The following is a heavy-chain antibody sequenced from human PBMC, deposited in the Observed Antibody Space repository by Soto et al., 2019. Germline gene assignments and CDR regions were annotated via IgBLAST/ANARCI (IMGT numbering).Heavy chain of an antibody. CDR1: GGSITHGVYY. D-gene: IGHD2-2*01. CDR2: INYRGTT. J-gene: IGHJ4*02. Sequence: QVQLQESGPGLVRPSQTLSLTCTVSGGSITHGVYYWNWIRQHPGKGLVWIGYINYRGTTFYNPSIKSRVFISVETSKNQFSLNLSSVTAADTAVYFCARDAPGEAPYWGQGTLVTVSS. V-gene: IGHV4-31*03. CDR3: ARDAPGEAPY.